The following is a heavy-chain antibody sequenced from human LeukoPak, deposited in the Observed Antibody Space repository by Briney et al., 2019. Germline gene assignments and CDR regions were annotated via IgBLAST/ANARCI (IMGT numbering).Heavy chain of an antibody. CDR3: ARGTFYYDSSGHDAFEI. J-gene: IGHJ3*02. V-gene: IGHV3-23*01. CDR1: GFTFSSYA. Sequence: PGGSLRLSCAASGFTFSSYAMSWVRQAPGKGLEWVSGISGSGGSTYYADSVKGRITISRDNSKNTLYLQMNSLRAEDTAVYYCARGTFYYDSSGHDAFEIWGQGTMVAVSS. D-gene: IGHD3-22*01. CDR2: ISGSGGST.